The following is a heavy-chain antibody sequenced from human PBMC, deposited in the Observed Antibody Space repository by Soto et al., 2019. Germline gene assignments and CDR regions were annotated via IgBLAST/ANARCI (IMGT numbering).Heavy chain of an antibody. J-gene: IGHJ1*01. Sequence: QVQLQESGPGLVKPSQTLSLTCTVSGGSISSGGYFWGWIRQHPGKGLECIGHIYHSGSTYYNPSLKSRVTMSVDTSKNQFSLRLNYVTAADTAVYYCARLTHDSSGWGFVHHWGQGTLVTVSS. V-gene: IGHV4-31*03. CDR2: IYHSGST. CDR3: ARLTHDSSGWGFVHH. CDR1: GGSISSGGYF. D-gene: IGHD3-22*01.